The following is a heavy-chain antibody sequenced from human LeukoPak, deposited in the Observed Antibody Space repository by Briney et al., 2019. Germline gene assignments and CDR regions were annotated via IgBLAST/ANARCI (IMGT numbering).Heavy chain of an antibody. D-gene: IGHD3-22*01. Sequence: GGSLRLSCAASGFSFSNYWMTWVRQAPGKGLEWVANIRQDGSEKHYVDSVKGRFTISRDNAKNTVSLQMDSLRAEDTGVYYCARAPSEVGGYYPEYFRHWSQGTLVTVSS. CDR3: ARAPSEVGGYYPEYFRH. V-gene: IGHV3-7*01. CDR2: IRQDGSEK. J-gene: IGHJ1*01. CDR1: GFSFSNYW.